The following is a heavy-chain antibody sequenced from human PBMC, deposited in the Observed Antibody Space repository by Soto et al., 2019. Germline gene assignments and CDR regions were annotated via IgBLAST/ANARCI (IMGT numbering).Heavy chain of an antibody. CDR1: GFTFSSYG. V-gene: IGHV3-33*01. J-gene: IGHJ4*02. Sequence: GGSLRLSCAASGFTFSSYGMHWVRQAPGKGLEWVAVIWYDGSNKYYADSVKGRFTISRDNSKNTLYLRMNSLRAEDTAVYYCARGFYDFWSGYDYYFDYWGQGTLVTVSS. D-gene: IGHD3-3*01. CDR2: IWYDGSNK. CDR3: ARGFYDFWSGYDYYFDY.